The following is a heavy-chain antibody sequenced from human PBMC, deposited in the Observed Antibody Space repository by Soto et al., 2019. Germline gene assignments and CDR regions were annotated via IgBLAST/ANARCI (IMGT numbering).Heavy chain of an antibody. CDR3: ASSPNRTVDYGSYY. J-gene: IGHJ4*02. Sequence: VQLVESGGGVVQPGRSLRLSCAASGFTFSSYGMHWVRQAPGKGLEWVAVIWYDGSNKYYADSVKGRFTISRDNTKNTLYLQMNRLRAEETAVYYCASSPNRTVDYGSYYWGQGTLVTVSS. D-gene: IGHD4-17*01. CDR2: IWYDGSNK. CDR1: GFTFSSYG. V-gene: IGHV3-33*01.